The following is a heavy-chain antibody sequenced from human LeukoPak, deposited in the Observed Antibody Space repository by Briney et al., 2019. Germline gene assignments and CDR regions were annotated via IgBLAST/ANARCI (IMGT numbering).Heavy chain of an antibody. Sequence: ASVKVSCKASGYTFTSYDINWVRQATGQGLEWMGRIIPILGIANYAQKFQGRVTITADKSTSTAYMELSSLRSEDTAVYYCAREKQQWPNVYYFDYWGQGTLVTVSS. D-gene: IGHD6-19*01. J-gene: IGHJ4*02. V-gene: IGHV1-69*04. CDR1: GYTFTSYD. CDR2: IIPILGIA. CDR3: AREKQQWPNVYYFDY.